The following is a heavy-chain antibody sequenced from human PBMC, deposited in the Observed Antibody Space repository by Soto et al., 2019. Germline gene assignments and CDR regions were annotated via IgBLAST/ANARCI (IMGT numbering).Heavy chain of an antibody. CDR1: GGTFSSYT. CDR2: IIPILGIA. CDR3: ATETCSGGSCPLDY. V-gene: IGHV1-69*08. D-gene: IGHD2-15*01. J-gene: IGHJ4*02. Sequence: QVQLVQSGAEVKKPGSSVKVSCKASGGTFSSYTISWVRQAPGQGLEWMGRIIPILGIANYAQKFQGRVTITADKSTSTAYMELSSLRSEDTAVYYCATETCSGGSCPLDYWGQGTLVTVSS.